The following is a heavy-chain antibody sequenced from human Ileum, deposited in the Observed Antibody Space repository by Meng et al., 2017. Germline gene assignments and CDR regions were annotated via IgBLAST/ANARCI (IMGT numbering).Heavy chain of an antibody. CDR2: ISGSGGST. CDR1: GFTFSSYA. Sequence: GESLKTSCAAPGFTFSSYAMSWVRQAPGKGLEWVSGISGSGGSTYYADSVKGRFTISRDNSKNTLYLQMNSLRAEDTAVYYCAKAMVRGVIGYWGQGTRVTVSS. D-gene: IGHD3-10*01. CDR3: AKAMVRGVIGY. V-gene: IGHV3-23*01. J-gene: IGHJ4*02.